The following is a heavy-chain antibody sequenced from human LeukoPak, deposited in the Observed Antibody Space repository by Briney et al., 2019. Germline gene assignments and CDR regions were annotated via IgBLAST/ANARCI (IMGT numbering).Heavy chain of an antibody. CDR3: ARAKGHRGWRIIYYFDY. Sequence: QPGGSLRLSCAASEFTFSSYWMSWVRQAPGKGLEWVANIKQDGSEKYYVDSMKGRFTISRDNAKNSLYLQMNSLRAEDTALYYCARAKGHRGWRIIYYFDYWGQGTLVTVSS. D-gene: IGHD2/OR15-2a*01. V-gene: IGHV3-7*03. CDR2: IKQDGSEK. J-gene: IGHJ4*02. CDR1: EFTFSSYW.